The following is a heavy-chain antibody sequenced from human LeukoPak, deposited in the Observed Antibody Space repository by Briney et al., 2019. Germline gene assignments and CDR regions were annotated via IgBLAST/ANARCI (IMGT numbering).Heavy chain of an antibody. Sequence: ASVKVSCKASGYTFTSYGISWVRQAPGQGLEWMGWISAYNGNTNYAQKFQGRVTMTEDTSTDTAYMELSSLRSEDTAVYYCARVSGVGGFGESNWFDPWGQGTLVTVSS. J-gene: IGHJ5*02. D-gene: IGHD3-10*01. V-gene: IGHV1-18*01. CDR1: GYTFTSYG. CDR3: ARVSGVGGFGESNWFDP. CDR2: ISAYNGNT.